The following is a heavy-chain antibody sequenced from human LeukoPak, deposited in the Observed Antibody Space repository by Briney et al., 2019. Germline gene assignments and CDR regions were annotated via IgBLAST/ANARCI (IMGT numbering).Heavy chain of an antibody. V-gene: IGHV1-2*04. D-gene: IGHD3-10*01. Sequence: GASVKVSCKASGYTFTGYYMHWVRQAPGQGLEWMGWINPNSGGTNYAQKFQGWVTMTRDTSISTAYMELSRLRSDDTAVYYCAVPWFGENQVDYWGQGTLVTVSS. CDR1: GYTFTGYY. CDR3: AVPWFGENQVDY. J-gene: IGHJ4*02. CDR2: INPNSGGT.